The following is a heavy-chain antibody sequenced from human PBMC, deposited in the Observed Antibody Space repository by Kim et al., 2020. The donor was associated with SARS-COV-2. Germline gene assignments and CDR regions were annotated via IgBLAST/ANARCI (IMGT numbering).Heavy chain of an antibody. CDR3: ARVHMIPYCTNGVCPSDYYYYGMDV. J-gene: IGHJ6*02. D-gene: IGHD2-8*01. CDR1: GGSISSGGYY. Sequence: SETLSLTCTVSGGSISSGGYYWSWIRQHPGKGLEWIGYIYYSGSTYYNPSLKSRVTISVDTSKNQFSLKLSSVTAADTAVYYCARVHMIPYCTNGVCPSDYYYYGMDVWGQGTTVTVSS. CDR2: IYYSGST. V-gene: IGHV4-31*03.